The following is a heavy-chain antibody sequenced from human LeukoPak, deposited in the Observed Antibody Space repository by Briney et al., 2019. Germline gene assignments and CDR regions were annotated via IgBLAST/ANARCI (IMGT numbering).Heavy chain of an antibody. CDR2: INHSGST. CDR3: ARTPYVGYGSSATEGTLDY. Sequence: SETLSLTCAVYGGSFSGYYWSWIRQPPGKGLEWIGEINHSGSTNYNPSLKSRVTISVDTSKNQFSLKLSSVTAADTAVYYCARTPYVGYGSSATEGTLDYWGQGTLVTVSS. V-gene: IGHV4-34*01. J-gene: IGHJ4*02. CDR1: GGSFSGYY. D-gene: IGHD3-22*01.